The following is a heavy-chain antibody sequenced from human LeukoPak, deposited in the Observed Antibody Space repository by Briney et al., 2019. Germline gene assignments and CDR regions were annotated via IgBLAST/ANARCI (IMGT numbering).Heavy chain of an antibody. CDR1: GFTFSSYA. CDR2: ISGSGGST. Sequence: GGSLRLSCAASGFTFSSYAMSWVRQAPGKGLEWVSAISGSGGSTYYADSVKARFTISRDNSKNTLYLQMNSLRAEDTAVYYCAKGVRYFDWLRTFDYWGQGTLVTVSS. D-gene: IGHD3-9*01. J-gene: IGHJ4*02. V-gene: IGHV3-23*01. CDR3: AKGVRYFDWLRTFDY.